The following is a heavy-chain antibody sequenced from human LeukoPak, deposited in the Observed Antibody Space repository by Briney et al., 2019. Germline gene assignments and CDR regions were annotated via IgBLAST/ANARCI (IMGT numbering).Heavy chain of an antibody. CDR1: GGSVSSRSYY. V-gene: IGHV4-61*01. CDR3: AREDGYCSGGSCYSLIAAFDI. CDR2: IYYSGST. Sequence: SETLSVTCTVSGGSVSSRSYYCSWIRQPPGKGLEWIGYIYYSGSTNYNPSLKSRVTISVDTSKNQFSLKLSSVTAADTAVYYCAREDGYCSGGSCYSLIAAFDIWGQGTMVTVSS. D-gene: IGHD2-15*01. J-gene: IGHJ3*02.